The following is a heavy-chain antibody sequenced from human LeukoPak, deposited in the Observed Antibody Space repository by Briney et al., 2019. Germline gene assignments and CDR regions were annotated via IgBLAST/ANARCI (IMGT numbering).Heavy chain of an antibody. D-gene: IGHD3-10*01. Sequence: SETLSLTCAVYGGSFSGYYCSWIRQPPGKGLEWIGEINHSGSTNYNPSLKSRVTISVDTSKNQFSLKLSSVTAADTAVYYCARGLRRYYFDYWGQGTLVTVSS. J-gene: IGHJ4*02. V-gene: IGHV4-34*01. CDR2: INHSGST. CDR3: ARGLRRYYFDY. CDR1: GGSFSGYY.